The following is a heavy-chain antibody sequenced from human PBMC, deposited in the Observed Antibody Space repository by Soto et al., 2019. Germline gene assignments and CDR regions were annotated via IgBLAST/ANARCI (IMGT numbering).Heavy chain of an antibody. D-gene: IGHD2-21*01. V-gene: IGHV3-21*06. J-gene: IGHJ3*02. CDR3: ARGSVIDTGDALDI. CDR2: ISGTGTFI. CDR1: GFTFSRHS. Sequence: EVQLVESGGGLVKPGGSLRLSCAASGFTFSRHSMNWVRQAPGKGLEWVSCISGTGTFIYYSDSVKGRFTISRDDAKSSLYLPMHSLTAEDTAVYYCARGSVIDTGDALDIWGPGTMVTVSS.